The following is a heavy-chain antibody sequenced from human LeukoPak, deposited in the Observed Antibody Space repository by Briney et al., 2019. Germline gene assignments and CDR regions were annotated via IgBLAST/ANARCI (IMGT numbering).Heavy chain of an antibody. CDR3: ARGAAAGPDY. Sequence: PGGCDTLSCAASGFTFSNYVMHWVRQAPGKGLEWVALIWYDASNKYYADSVKGRFTISRDNSKDTLYLQMNSLRAEDTAIYHCARGAAAGPDYWGQGTLVTVSS. CDR1: GFTFSNYV. D-gene: IGHD6-25*01. V-gene: IGHV3-33*01. J-gene: IGHJ4*02. CDR2: IWYDASNK.